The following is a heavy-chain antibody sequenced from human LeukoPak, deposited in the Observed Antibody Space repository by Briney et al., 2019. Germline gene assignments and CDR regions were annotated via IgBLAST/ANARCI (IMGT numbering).Heavy chain of an antibody. J-gene: IGHJ4*02. CDR1: GGSFSGYY. D-gene: IGHD2-21*01. V-gene: IGHV4-34*01. CDR3: ARGGPEKHHFDY. CDR2: NNHSGST. Sequence: SETLSLTCAVYGGSFSGYYWSWIRQPPGKGLEWIGENNHSGSTNYNPSLKSRVTISVDTSKNQFSLKLSSVTAADTAVYYCARGGPEKHHFDYRGQGTLVTVSS.